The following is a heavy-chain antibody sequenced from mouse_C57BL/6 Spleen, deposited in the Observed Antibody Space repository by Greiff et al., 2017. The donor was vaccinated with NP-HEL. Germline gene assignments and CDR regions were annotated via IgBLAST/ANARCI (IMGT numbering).Heavy chain of an antibody. V-gene: IGHV1-18*01. D-gene: IGHD1-1*01. CDR2: INPNNGGT. CDR1: GYTFTDYN. CDR3: ARMSVVAYYFDY. Sequence: VQLKQSGPELVKPGASVKIPCKASGYTFTDYNMDWVKQSHGKSLEWIGDINPNNGGTIYNQKFKGKATLTVDKSSSTAYMELRSLTSEDTAVYYCARMSVVAYYFDYWGQGTTLTVSS. J-gene: IGHJ2*01.